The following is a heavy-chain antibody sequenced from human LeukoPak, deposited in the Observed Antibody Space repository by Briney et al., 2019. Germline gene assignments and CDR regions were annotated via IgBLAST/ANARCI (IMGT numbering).Heavy chain of an antibody. CDR2: ISYDGSDK. CDR1: GFTFSSYG. J-gene: IGHJ4*02. Sequence: GGSLRLSCAASGFTFSSYGMHWVRQAPGKGLEWVAVISYDGSDKYYADSVKGRFTISRDNSKNTLYLQMNSLRAEDTAVYYCTTDWRDYWGQGTLVTVSS. D-gene: IGHD1-1*01. V-gene: IGHV3-30*03. CDR3: TTDWRDY.